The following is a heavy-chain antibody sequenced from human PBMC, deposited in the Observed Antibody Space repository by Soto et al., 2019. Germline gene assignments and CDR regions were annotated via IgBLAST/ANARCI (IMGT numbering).Heavy chain of an antibody. CDR2: IYATGTT. CDR1: GASISGYY. V-gene: IGHV4-4*07. D-gene: IGHD1-1*01. CDR3: VRDATKNLRDSLDP. J-gene: IGHJ5*02. Sequence: PSETLSLTCTVSGASISGYYWSWIRKSAGKGLEWIGRIYATGTTDYNPSLKSRVMMSVDTSKKQFSLKLRSVTAADTAVYYCVRDATKNLRDSLDPWGQGISATVSS.